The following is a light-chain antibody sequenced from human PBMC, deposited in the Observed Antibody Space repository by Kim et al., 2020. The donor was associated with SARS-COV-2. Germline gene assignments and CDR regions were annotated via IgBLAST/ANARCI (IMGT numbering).Light chain of an antibody. Sequence: EIVMTQSPTTLSVSPGERVALSCRASQSISSNLAWFQQKGGQAPRLLIHGASTRATGIPARFSGSGSGAEFTLTISSLQSEDFAVYYCQQYNNWPQTFGQRTKVDIK. CDR1: QSISSN. CDR3: QQYNNWPQT. CDR2: GAS. V-gene: IGKV3-15*01. J-gene: IGKJ1*01.